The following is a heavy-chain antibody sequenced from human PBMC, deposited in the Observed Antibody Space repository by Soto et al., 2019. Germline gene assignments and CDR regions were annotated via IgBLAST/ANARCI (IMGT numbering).Heavy chain of an antibody. V-gene: IGHV4-30-4*01. J-gene: IGHJ5*02. CDR2: IYYSGST. CDR1: GGSISSGDYY. D-gene: IGHD3-10*01. CDR3: ARAQEGSGSYYSLDP. Sequence: QVQLQESGPGLVKPSQTLSLTCTVSGGSISSGDYYWSWIRQPPGKGLEWIGYIYYSGSTYYNPSLESRVTMSVEKSKNQYSLKLSSVTATDTAVYYCARAQEGSGSYYSLDPWGQGTLVTVSS.